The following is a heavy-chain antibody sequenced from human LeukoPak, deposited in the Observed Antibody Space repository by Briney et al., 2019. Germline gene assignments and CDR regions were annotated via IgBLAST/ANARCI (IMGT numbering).Heavy chain of an antibody. CDR3: ARLGWATAPLDY. D-gene: IGHD5-12*01. CDR2: ISWNSGSI. V-gene: IGHV3-9*01. CDR1: GFTFDDYA. J-gene: IGHJ4*02. Sequence: GGSLRLSCAASGFTFDDYAMHWVRQAPGKGLEWVSGISWNSGSIGYADSVKGRFTISRDNAKNSLYLQMNSLRAEDTAVYYCARLGWATAPLDYWGQGTLVTVSS.